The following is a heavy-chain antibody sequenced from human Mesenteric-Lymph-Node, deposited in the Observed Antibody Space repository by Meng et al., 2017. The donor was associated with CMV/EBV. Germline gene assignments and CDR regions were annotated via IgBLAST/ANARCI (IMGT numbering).Heavy chain of an antibody. J-gene: IGHJ6*02. CDR3: ARNGYVADGVDV. CDR1: GFKFNSYW. D-gene: IGHD2-2*03. Sequence: GGPLTLSCAATGFKFNSYWMSWVRQAPGKGLEWVANIQYVGSEKYYLDSVKGRFTISRDNARNSLYLQMNGLRAEDTSVYDCARNGYVADGVDVWGQGTTVTVSS. CDR2: IQYVGSEK. V-gene: IGHV3-7*01.